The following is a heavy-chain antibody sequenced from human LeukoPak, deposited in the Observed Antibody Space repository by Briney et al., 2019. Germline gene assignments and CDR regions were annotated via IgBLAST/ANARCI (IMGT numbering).Heavy chain of an antibody. CDR2: IREDGSEN. Sequence: PGGSLRLSCAASGFTFSTYWMSWVRQAPGKGLEWVANIREDGSENYYVDSVRGRFTISRDNAKNSLYLQMNSLRAEDTAIYYCARDSAIAAAGSDYWGQGTLVTVSS. J-gene: IGHJ4*02. CDR1: GFTFSTYW. CDR3: ARDSAIAAAGSDY. V-gene: IGHV3-7*01. D-gene: IGHD6-13*01.